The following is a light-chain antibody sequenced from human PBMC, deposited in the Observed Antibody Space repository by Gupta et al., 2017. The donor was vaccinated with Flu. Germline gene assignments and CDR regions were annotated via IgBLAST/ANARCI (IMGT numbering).Light chain of an antibody. Sequence: SPGQTASITCSGDKLGDKYACWYQQKPGQSPVLVIYQDSKRPSGIPERFSASNSGNTATLTISGTQAMDEADYYCQAWDSDSYVFGTGTKVTVL. V-gene: IGLV3-1*01. CDR2: QDS. CDR3: QAWDSDSYV. CDR1: KLGDKY. J-gene: IGLJ1*01.